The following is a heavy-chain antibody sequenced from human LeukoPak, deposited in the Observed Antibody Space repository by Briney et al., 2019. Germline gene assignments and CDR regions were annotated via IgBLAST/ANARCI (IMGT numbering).Heavy chain of an antibody. Sequence: PGGSLRLSCTASGFTFSDYAMSWVRQAPGKGLEWVSAISGTGGSTYYADSVKGRFTISRDNSENTVSLQMNSLRAEDTAVYYCAKDLPYGYVWGSLDYWGQGTMVTVSS. J-gene: IGHJ4*02. D-gene: IGHD3-16*01. CDR2: ISGTGGST. CDR3: AKDLPYGYVWGSLDY. CDR1: GFTFSDYA. V-gene: IGHV3-23*01.